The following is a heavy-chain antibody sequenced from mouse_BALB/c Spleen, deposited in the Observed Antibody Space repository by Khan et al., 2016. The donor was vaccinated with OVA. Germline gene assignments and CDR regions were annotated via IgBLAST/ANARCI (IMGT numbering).Heavy chain of an antibody. CDR3: VRDGAYHRNDGWFAY. D-gene: IGHD2-14*01. CDR2: INPSNGYT. CDR1: GYTFTSYT. J-gene: IGHJ3*01. V-gene: IGHV1-4*01. Sequence: QVRLQQSGAELARPGASVKMSFKASGYTFTSYTIHWIKKRPGQGLEWIGYINPSNGYTNYNQKFKDKATLTTDKSSTTAYLQLSSLTSDDSAVYNCVRDGAYHRNDGWFAYWGQGTLVTVSA.